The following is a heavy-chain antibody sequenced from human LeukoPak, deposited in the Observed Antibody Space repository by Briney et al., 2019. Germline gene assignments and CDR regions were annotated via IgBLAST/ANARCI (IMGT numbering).Heavy chain of an antibody. CDR2: IYQDGSVR. CDR3: ARDPGSSSFDY. CDR1: GFTFSSFW. D-gene: IGHD6-13*01. J-gene: IGHJ4*02. V-gene: IGHV3-7*01. Sequence: AGGSLRLSCVASGFTFSSFWMSWVRQAPGRGLEFVANIYQDGSVRNYVDSVKGRFIISRDNAKNSLYLQLDSLRAEDTAVYFCARDPGSSSFDYWGLGTPVTVSS.